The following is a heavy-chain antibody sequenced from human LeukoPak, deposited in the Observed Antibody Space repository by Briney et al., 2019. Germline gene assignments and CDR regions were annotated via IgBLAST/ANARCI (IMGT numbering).Heavy chain of an antibody. D-gene: IGHD3-10*01. CDR2: INHSGST. J-gene: IGHJ5*02. CDR1: GFTFSNAW. Sequence: GSLRLSCAASGFTFSNAWMSWVRQAPGKGLEWIGEINHSGSTNYNPSLKSRVTISVDTSKNQFSLKLSSVTAADTAMYYCARRERRGYYGSGSYQNWFDPWGQGTLVTVSS. V-gene: IGHV4-34*01. CDR3: ARRERRGYYGSGSYQNWFDP.